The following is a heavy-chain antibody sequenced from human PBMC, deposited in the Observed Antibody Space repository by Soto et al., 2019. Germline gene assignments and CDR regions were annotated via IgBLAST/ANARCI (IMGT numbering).Heavy chain of an antibody. CDR2: INSDGSST. CDR1: GFTFSSYW. CDR3: ANQLYLPDAFDI. V-gene: IGHV3-74*01. Sequence: GGSLRLSCAASGFTFSSYWMHWVRQAPGKGLVWVSRINSDGSSTSYADSVKGRFTISRDNAKNTLYLQMNSLRAEDTAVYYCANQLYLPDAFDIWGQGTMVTVSS. J-gene: IGHJ3*02. D-gene: IGHD2-8*01.